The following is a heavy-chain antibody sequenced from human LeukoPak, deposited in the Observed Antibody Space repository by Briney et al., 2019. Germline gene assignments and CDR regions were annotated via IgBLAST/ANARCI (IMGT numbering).Heavy chain of an antibody. CDR1: GFTFSSYG. V-gene: IGHV3-33*01. J-gene: IGHJ6*02. CDR3: ARTIAQYSNSWLYFYYGLDV. Sequence: PGGSLRLSCAASGFTFSSYGMHWVRQAPGKGLEWVAVIWYDGSNKYYADSVKGRFTISRDNSKTTLYLQMNSLRAEDTAVYYCARTIAQYSNSWLYFYYGLDVWGQGTTVTVSS. CDR2: IWYDGSNK. D-gene: IGHD6-13*01.